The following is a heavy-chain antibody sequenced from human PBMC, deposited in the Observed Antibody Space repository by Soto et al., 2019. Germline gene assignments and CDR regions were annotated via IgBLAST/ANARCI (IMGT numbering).Heavy chain of an antibody. CDR1: VFTVSSYE. CDR2: ISSSGTTI. CDR3: AKAPYSSGWTAFDI. D-gene: IGHD6-19*01. V-gene: IGHV3-48*03. J-gene: IGHJ3*02. Sequence: GALRVCCAASVFTVSSYEMNWVRQAPGKGLEWISYISSSGTTIYYADSVKGRFTISRDNAKNSLYLQMNSLRAEDTAVYYCAKAPYSSGWTAFDIWGQGTMVTVSS.